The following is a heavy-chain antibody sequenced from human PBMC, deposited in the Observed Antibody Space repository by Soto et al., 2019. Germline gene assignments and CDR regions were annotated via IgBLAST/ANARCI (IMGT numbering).Heavy chain of an antibody. CDR3: AKDPGYDILTGYYGY. CDR1: GFSLSSYA. J-gene: IGHJ4*02. Sequence: GGSLRLSCAASGFSLSSYAMSWVRQAPGKGLEWVSAISGSGGSTYYADSVKGRFTISRDNSKNTLYLQMNSLRAEDTAVYYCAKDPGYDILTGYYGYWGQGTLVTVSS. CDR2: ISGSGGST. V-gene: IGHV3-23*01. D-gene: IGHD3-9*01.